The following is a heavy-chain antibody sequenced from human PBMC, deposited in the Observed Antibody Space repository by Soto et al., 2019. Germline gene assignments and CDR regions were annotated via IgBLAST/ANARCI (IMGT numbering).Heavy chain of an antibody. V-gene: IGHV4-31*03. J-gene: IGHJ4*02. CDR3: ARDRSGSDFVLEY. Sequence: QVQLQESGPGLVKPSQTLSLTCTVSSGSINSGLYYWTWIRQHPEKGLEWIGYIYSRGNTYYTPSLKSRVDTAVDTSKHQFSLRVSSVTAADTAVYYCARDRSGSDFVLEYWGQGAQVTVSP. CDR1: SGSINSGLYY. CDR2: IYSRGNT. D-gene: IGHD3-10*01.